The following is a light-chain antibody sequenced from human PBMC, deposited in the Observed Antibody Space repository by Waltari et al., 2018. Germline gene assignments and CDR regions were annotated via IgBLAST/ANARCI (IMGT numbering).Light chain of an antibody. CDR1: SSDVGASNF. V-gene: IGLV2-14*01. CDR3: SSYTRSNTYV. CDR2: EVS. J-gene: IGLJ1*01. Sequence: QSALTQPASVSGSPGQSITISCTGTSSDVGASNFFSLYQQHPGKAPKLMIYEVSNRPSGVSTRFSGSKSGNTASLTISALQAEDEADYHCSSYTRSNTYVFGAGTKVTVL.